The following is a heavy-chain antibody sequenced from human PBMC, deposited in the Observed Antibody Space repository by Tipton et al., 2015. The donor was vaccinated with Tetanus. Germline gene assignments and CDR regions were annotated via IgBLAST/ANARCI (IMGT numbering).Heavy chain of an antibody. CDR3: ARANCDSPKKGPFDS. CDR2: IYYSGST. J-gene: IGHJ4*02. CDR1: GSSITSTTHY. V-gene: IGHV4-39*07. Sequence: TLSLTCTVSGSSITSTTHYWGWIRQAPGKGLEWIGIIYYSGSTYYNESLRSRVTISVDTAKNQFSLKLTSVTAADTAVYYCARANCDSPKKGPFDSWGQGSLVIVSS. D-gene: IGHD2-21*01.